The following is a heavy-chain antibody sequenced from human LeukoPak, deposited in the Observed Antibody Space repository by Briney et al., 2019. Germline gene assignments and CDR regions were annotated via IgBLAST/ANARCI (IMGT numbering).Heavy chain of an antibody. CDR2: IYSGGST. V-gene: IGHV3-53*01. Sequence: GGSLRLSCAASGFTVSSNYMSWVRQAPGKGLEWVSVIYSGGSTYYADSVKGRFTISRDNSKNTLYLQMNSLRAEDTAVYYCARDVRGVLSTIFDYWGQGTLVTVSS. D-gene: IGHD3-10*02. CDR3: ARDVRGVLSTIFDY. CDR1: GFTVSSNY. J-gene: IGHJ4*02.